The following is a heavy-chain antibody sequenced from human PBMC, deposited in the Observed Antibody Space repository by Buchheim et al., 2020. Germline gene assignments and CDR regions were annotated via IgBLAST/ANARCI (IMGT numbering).Heavy chain of an antibody. D-gene: IGHD3-3*01. CDR3: ARDPPHPSFWSGYDYYYGMDV. V-gene: IGHV3-74*01. Sequence: EVQLVESGGGLAQPGGSLRLSCAASGFTFSSYWMHWVRQAPGKGLVWVSRINSDGSSTSYADSVKGRFTISRDNAKNTLYLQMNSLRAEDTAVYFCARDPPHPSFWSGYDYYYGMDVWGQGTT. CDR1: GFTFSSYW. CDR2: INSDGSST. J-gene: IGHJ6*02.